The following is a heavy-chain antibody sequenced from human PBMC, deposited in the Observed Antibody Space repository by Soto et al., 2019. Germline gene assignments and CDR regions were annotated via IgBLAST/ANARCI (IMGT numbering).Heavy chain of an antibody. V-gene: IGHV2-5*02. D-gene: IGHD6-13*01. J-gene: IGHJ5*02. CDR3: AHRPVAAPETGSNWFDP. Sequence: QITLKESGPTLVKPTQTLTLTCNFSGFSLSTSGVGVGWIRQPPGKALEWLALIYWDDDKRYSPSLKSRLTTTKDASKNQVVLTMTNMDPVDTATYYCAHRPVAAPETGSNWFDPWGQGTLVTVSS. CDR1: GFSLSTSGVG. CDR2: IYWDDDK.